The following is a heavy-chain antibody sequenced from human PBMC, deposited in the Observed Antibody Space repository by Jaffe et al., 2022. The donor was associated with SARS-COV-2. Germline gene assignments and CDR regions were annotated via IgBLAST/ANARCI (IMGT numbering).Heavy chain of an antibody. Sequence: QVQLQESGPGLVKPSQTLSLTCTVSGGSISSGSYYWSWIRQPAGKGLEWIGRIYTSGSTNYNPSLKSRVTISVDTSKNQFSLKLSSVTAADTAVYYCARGGSGGSMPSIGFDYWGQGTLVTVSS. CDR1: GGSISSGSYY. CDR3: ARGGSGGSMPSIGFDY. CDR2: IYTSGST. D-gene: IGHD2-15*01. J-gene: IGHJ4*02. V-gene: IGHV4-61*02.